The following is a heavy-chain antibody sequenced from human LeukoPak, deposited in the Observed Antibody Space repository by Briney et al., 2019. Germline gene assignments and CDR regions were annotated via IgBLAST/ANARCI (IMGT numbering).Heavy chain of an antibody. J-gene: IGHJ6*02. V-gene: IGHV4-59*01. CDR1: GGSITNYY. Sequence: SETLSLTCTVSGGSITNYYWTWIRQPPGKGLERIGYIYYSGSTNYNPSLKSRVTISVDTSKNQFSLKLSSVTAADTALYYCARLSKIATAGPNYYHSMDVWGQGTTVIVSS. D-gene: IGHD6-13*01. CDR3: ARLSKIATAGPNYYHSMDV. CDR2: IYYSGST.